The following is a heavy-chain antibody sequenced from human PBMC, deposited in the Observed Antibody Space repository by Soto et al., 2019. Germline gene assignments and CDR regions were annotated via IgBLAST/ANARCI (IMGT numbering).Heavy chain of an antibody. Sequence: PGGSLRLSCEGSVFTFSGHYMDWVRKAPGKGLEWLGRIRNKPNGHTTAYAASVKGRFTTSRDDSKNLVYLQMNSLKSEDTALYYCSTSVINAPPVEYWGQGTLVAVSS. J-gene: IGHJ4*02. CDR3: STSVINAPPVEY. CDR2: IRNKPNGHTT. V-gene: IGHV3-72*01. CDR1: VFTFSGHY. D-gene: IGHD2-21*01.